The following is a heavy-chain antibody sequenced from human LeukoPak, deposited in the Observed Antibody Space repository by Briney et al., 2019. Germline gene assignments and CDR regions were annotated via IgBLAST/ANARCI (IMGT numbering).Heavy chain of an antibody. Sequence: GGSLRLSCAASGFTLSNYEMNWVRQAPGKGLEWVSYISGSGSTAYYADSVRGRFTISRDNAKNSLSLQMNSLRAEDTAVYYCASLWSGYYARDEGYDYWGEGALVTVSS. D-gene: IGHD3-3*01. V-gene: IGHV3-48*03. J-gene: IGHJ4*02. CDR3: ASLWSGYYARDEGYDY. CDR2: ISGSGSTA. CDR1: GFTLSNYE.